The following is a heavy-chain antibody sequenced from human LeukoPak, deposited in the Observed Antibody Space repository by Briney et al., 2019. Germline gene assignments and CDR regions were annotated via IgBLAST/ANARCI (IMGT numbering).Heavy chain of an antibody. CDR2: IYYSGST. J-gene: IGHJ5*02. CDR3: ARRPRAGWFDP. V-gene: IGHV4-39*01. Sequence: PSETLSLTCTVSGGSISTSSYYWGWIRQPPGKGLDWIGSIYYSGSTYYNPSLKSRVTISGDTSKNQFSLKLSSVPAADTAVYYCARRPRAGWFDPWGQGTLVTVSS. CDR1: GGSISTSSYY.